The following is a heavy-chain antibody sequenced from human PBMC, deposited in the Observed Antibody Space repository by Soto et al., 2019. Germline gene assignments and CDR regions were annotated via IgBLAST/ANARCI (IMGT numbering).Heavy chain of an antibody. J-gene: IGHJ4*02. D-gene: IGHD1-26*01. Sequence: ASVNVSCKASGYIFTSYAMHWVRQAPGQRLEWMGWINAGNGNTKYSQKFQGRVTITRDTSASTAYMELSSLRSEDTAVYYCARTLVGATPADYWGQGTLVTVSS. CDR1: GYIFTSYA. CDR2: INAGNGNT. CDR3: ARTLVGATPADY. V-gene: IGHV1-3*01.